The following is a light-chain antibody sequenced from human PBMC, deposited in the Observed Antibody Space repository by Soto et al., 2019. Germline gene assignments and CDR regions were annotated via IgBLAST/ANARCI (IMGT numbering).Light chain of an antibody. V-gene: IGKV3-20*01. CDR1: QSVSSNS. CDR3: QQHGSWGIT. Sequence: IEMTHSPYALSVYPGESPTPHCRTSQSVSSNSLAWHQQKPGQAPRLLMYAASSRAAGIPDRFSGSGSGTDFTLTISRLEPEDFAVYYCQQHGSWGITFGPGTEVDI. CDR2: AAS. J-gene: IGKJ3*01.